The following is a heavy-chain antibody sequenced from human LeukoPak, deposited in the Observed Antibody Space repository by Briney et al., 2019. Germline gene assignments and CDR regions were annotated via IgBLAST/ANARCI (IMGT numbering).Heavy chain of an antibody. Sequence: GGSLRLSCAASRFAVSYNYMSWVRQAPGKGLEWVSVIYSGGRTYYADSVKGRFTISRDISENTLNLQMNSLRAEDTAVYYCARVGDGPFDMWGQGTMVIVSS. V-gene: IGHV3-53*01. CDR3: ARVGDGPFDM. CDR1: RFAVSYNY. J-gene: IGHJ3*02. CDR2: IYSGGRT. D-gene: IGHD3-16*01.